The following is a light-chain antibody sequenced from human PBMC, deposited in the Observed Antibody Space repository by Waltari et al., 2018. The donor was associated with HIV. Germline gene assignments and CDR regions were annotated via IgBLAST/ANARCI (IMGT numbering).Light chain of an antibody. CDR3: AAWDDSLSGYV. V-gene: IGLV1-47*01. CDR2: RNN. J-gene: IGLJ1*01. Sequence: QSVLTQPPSASGTPGQRVTISCSGSSSNSGSNSGYWYQQLPGTAPKLLIYRNNQRPSGVPDRFSGSKSGTSASLAISGLRSEDEADYYCAAWDDSLSGYVFGTGTKVTVL. CDR1: SSNSGSNS.